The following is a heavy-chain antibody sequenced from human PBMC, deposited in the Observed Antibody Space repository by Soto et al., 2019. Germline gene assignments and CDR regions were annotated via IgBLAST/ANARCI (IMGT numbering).Heavy chain of an antibody. CDR3: ARSGRQLAHYYYYGMDV. D-gene: IGHD1-26*01. Sequence: SETLSLTCAVSGGSISSGGYSWSWIRQPPGKGLEWIGYIYHSGSTYYNPSLKSRVTISVDRSKNQFSLKLSSVTAADTAVYYCARSGRQLAHYYYYGMDVWGQGTTVTVS. V-gene: IGHV4-30-2*01. CDR1: GGSISSGGYS. CDR2: IYHSGST. J-gene: IGHJ6*02.